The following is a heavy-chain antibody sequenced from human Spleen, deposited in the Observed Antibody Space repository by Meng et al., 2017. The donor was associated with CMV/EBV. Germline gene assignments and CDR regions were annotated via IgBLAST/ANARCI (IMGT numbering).Heavy chain of an antibody. D-gene: IGHD6-19*01. CDR1: GFTFSDYY. CDR2: ISSSTI. J-gene: IGHJ4*02. V-gene: IGHV3-69-1*01. Sequence: GGSLRLSCAASGFTFSDYYMKWVRQAPGKGLEWVSSISSSTIYYANSVKGRFTISRDNAKNSLYLQMNSLRVEDTGVYYCARGAGPFDFWGQGTLVTVSS. CDR3: ARGAGPFDF.